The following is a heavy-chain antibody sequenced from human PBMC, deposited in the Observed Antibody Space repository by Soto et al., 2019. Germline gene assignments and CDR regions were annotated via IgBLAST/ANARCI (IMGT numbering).Heavy chain of an antibody. CDR1: GGSVSSGSFY. CDR3: AASAPPATNYYYAMDV. D-gene: IGHD5-12*01. V-gene: IGHV4-61*01. J-gene: IGHJ6*02. Sequence: SETLSLTCTVSGGSVSSGSFYWSWIRRPSGKGLEWIGYFYDSGSTNYNPSLRSRVTMSVDTSKNQFSLKLSSVTAADTAVYYCAASAPPATNYYYAMDVWGQGTTVTVSS. CDR2: FYDSGST.